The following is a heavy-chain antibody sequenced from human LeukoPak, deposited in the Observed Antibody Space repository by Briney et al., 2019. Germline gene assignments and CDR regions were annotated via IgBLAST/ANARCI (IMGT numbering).Heavy chain of an antibody. D-gene: IGHD3-10*01. CDR3: ARAAGITMVRGVIIAYGMDV. V-gene: IGHV4-59*01. J-gene: IGHJ6*02. Sequence: SETLSLTCTVSGGSISSYYWSWIRQPPGKGLEWIGYIYYSGSTNYNPSLKSRVTISVDTSKNQFSLKLSSVTAADTAVYYCARAAGITMVRGVIIAYGMDVWGQGTTVTVSS. CDR1: GGSISSYY. CDR2: IYYSGST.